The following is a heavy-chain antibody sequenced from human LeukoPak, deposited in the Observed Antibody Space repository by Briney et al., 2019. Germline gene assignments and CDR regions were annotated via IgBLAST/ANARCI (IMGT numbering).Heavy chain of an antibody. CDR1: GFXFRTYG. Sequence: PGGSLRLSCAASGFXFRTYGIHWVRQAPGKGLEWVAIIWYDGSTKYYAESVKGRFTISRDNSKNMLYLQMNSLRAEDTAVYYCARVSDYSNYFDFWGQGTLVTVSS. J-gene: IGHJ4*02. CDR3: ARVSDYSNYFDF. CDR2: IWYDGSTK. V-gene: IGHV3-33*01. D-gene: IGHD4-11*01.